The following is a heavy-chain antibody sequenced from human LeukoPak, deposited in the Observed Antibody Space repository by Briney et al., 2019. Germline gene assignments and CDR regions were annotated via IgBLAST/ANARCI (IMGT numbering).Heavy chain of an antibody. CDR1: GFTFSSYG. CDR3: ATTLHSGYYDLY. D-gene: IGHD3-22*01. J-gene: IGHJ4*02. CDR2: ISYDGSDK. V-gene: IGHV3-30*03. Sequence: PGKPLRLSCAASGFTFSSYGMHWVRQAPGKGLEWVAAISYDGSDKYYTDSVKGRFTISRVNSENTLYLQMNSLRAEDTAVYYCATTLHSGYYDLYWGQGTLVTVSS.